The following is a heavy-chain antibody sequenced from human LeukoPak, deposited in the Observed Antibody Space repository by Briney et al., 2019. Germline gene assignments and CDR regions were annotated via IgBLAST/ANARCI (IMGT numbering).Heavy chain of an antibody. CDR1: GFTFRGYA. CDR3: VKSASTWYLFDY. V-gene: IGHV3-64*03. J-gene: IGHJ4*02. D-gene: IGHD6-13*01. Sequence: GGSLRLSCSASGFTFRGYAMHWVRQAPGKGLEYVSAIISNGESTYYSDSVKDRFTISRDNSKNTLYLQMSSLRPEDTAVYYCVKSASTWYLFDYWGQGTLVTVSS. CDR2: IISNGEST.